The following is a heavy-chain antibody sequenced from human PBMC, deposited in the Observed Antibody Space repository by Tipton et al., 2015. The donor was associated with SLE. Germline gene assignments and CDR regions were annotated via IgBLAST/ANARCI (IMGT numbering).Heavy chain of an antibody. CDR3: ARAEYTTSSDADY. D-gene: IGHD6-6*01. CDR2: IYYSGST. CDR1: GGSISSSSSYY. V-gene: IGHV4-61*05. Sequence: TLSLTCAVYGGSISSSSSYYWAWIRQPPGKGLEWIGYIYYSGSTNYNPSLKSRVTISVDTSKNQFSLKLSSMTAADTAVYYCARAEYTTSSDADYWGQGTLVTVSS. J-gene: IGHJ4*02.